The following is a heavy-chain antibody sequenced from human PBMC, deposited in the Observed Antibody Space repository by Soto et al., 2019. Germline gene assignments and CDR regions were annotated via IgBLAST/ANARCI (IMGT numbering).Heavy chain of an antibody. V-gene: IGHV5-51*03. Sequence: EVQLVQSGAEVKKPGESLKISCKGSGYSFTSYWIGWVRQMPGKGLEWMGIIYPGDSDTRYSPSFQGQVTISADKSSSTAYLQWSSLKASDTAMYYCARAMVRGKNYYGVDVWGQGTTVTVSS. CDR1: GYSFTSYW. CDR2: IYPGDSDT. D-gene: IGHD3-10*01. CDR3: ARAMVRGKNYYGVDV. J-gene: IGHJ6*02.